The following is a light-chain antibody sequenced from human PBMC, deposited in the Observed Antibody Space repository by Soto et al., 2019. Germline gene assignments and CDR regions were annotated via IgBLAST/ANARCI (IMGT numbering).Light chain of an antibody. J-gene: IGKJ1*01. CDR1: QRVLYSSDNKNY. V-gene: IGKV4-1*01. CDR3: QHYHRLGT. Sequence: INCKSSQRVLYSSDNKNYSAWFQHKEGPPTHLLIYAASIRESGVPGLFSSSWWRHDFSLTSIGLPAEDVVVYFWQHYHRLGTFGRGTKVDIK. CDR2: AAS.